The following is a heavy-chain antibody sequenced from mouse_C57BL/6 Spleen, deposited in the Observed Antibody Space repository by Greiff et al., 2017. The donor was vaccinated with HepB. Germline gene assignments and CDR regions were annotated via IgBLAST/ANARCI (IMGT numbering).Heavy chain of an antibody. J-gene: IGHJ2*01. CDR2: ISSGGSYT. Sequence: EVMLVESGGDLVKPGGSLKLSCAASGFTFSSYGMSWVRQTPDKRLEWVATISSGGSYTYYPDSVKGRFTISRDNAKNTLYLQMSSLKSEDTAMYYCARQFITTVVAGGYYFDYWGQGTTLTVSS. CDR1: GFTFSSYG. CDR3: ARQFITTVVAGGYYFDY. D-gene: IGHD1-1*01. V-gene: IGHV5-6*02.